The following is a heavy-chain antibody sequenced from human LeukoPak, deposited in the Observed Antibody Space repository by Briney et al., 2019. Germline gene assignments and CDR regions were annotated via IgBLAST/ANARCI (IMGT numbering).Heavy chain of an antibody. D-gene: IGHD6-6*01. CDR2: ISGDGATT. CDR1: GFTFDDYA. V-gene: IGHV3-43*02. Sequence: GGSLRLSCAASGFTFDDYAMHWVRQAPGKGLEWVSLISGDGATTYYAASVKGRFTISRDNAKNSLYLQMNSLRAEDTAVYYCARDSKRPYYYYGMDVWGQGTTVTVSS. J-gene: IGHJ6*02. CDR3: ARDSKRPYYYYGMDV.